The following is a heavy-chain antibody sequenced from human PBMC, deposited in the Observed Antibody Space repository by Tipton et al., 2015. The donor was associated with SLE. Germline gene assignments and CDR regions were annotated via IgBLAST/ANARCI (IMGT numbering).Heavy chain of an antibody. CDR1: GGSISSYY. D-gene: IGHD4-23*01. Sequence: TLSLTCTVSGGSISSYYWSWIRQPPGKGLEWIGYIYYSGSTNYNPSLKSRVTIPVDTSKNEFSLKLSSVTAADTAVYYCARITVVKKPLPYYFDYWGQGTLVTVSS. CDR3: ARITVVKKPLPYYFDY. J-gene: IGHJ4*02. CDR2: IYYSGST. V-gene: IGHV4-59*08.